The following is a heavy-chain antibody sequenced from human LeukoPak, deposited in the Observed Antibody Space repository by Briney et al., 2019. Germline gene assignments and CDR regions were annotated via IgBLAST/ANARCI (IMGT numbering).Heavy chain of an antibody. CDR2: IKQDGSEK. D-gene: IGHD2-15*01. CDR3: ARLLVVAALGY. CDR1: GFTFSSYW. V-gene: IGHV3-7*01. J-gene: IGHJ4*02. Sequence: GGSLRLSCAASGFTFSSYWMSWVRQAPGKGLEWVANIKQDGSEKYYVDSVKGRFTISRDNAKNSLCLQMNSLRAEDTAVYYCARLLVVAALGYWGQGTLVTVSS.